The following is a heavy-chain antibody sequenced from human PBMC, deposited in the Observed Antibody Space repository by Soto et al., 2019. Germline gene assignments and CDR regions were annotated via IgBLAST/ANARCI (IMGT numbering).Heavy chain of an antibody. CDR3: ARDGYSGYDFHYYYGMDV. Sequence: PGGSLRLSCAASGFTFSDYYMSWIRQAPGKGLEWVSYISSSSSYTNYADSVKGRFTISRDNAKNSLYLQMNSLRAEDTAVYYCARDGYSGYDFHYYYGMDVWGQGTTVTSP. D-gene: IGHD5-12*01. CDR1: GFTFSDYY. CDR2: ISSSSSYT. V-gene: IGHV3-11*06. J-gene: IGHJ6*02.